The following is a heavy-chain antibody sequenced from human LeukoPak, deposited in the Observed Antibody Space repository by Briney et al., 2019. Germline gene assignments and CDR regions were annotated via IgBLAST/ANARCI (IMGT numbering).Heavy chain of an antibody. Sequence: SETLSLTCTVSGGSIGSYYWNWIRQAPGKGLEWIGYIHYSGSTNYNPSLKSRVTISVDTSKSQFSLKLSSVTAADTAVYYCARHLDYYGSGSYEYWGQGTLVTVSS. CDR2: IHYSGST. V-gene: IGHV4-59*08. D-gene: IGHD3-10*01. J-gene: IGHJ4*02. CDR1: GGSIGSYY. CDR3: ARHLDYYGSGSYEY.